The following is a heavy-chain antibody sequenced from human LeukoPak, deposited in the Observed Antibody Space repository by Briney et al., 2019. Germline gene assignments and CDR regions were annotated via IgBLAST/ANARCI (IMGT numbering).Heavy chain of an antibody. Sequence: PGGSLRLSCAASGFTFTSYAMNWVRLAPGKGLEWVSTISDSGSATYYADSVKGRFAISRDNSNNTLHVQMNSLKAEDTAVYYCAKGLLGGYQLYNWFDPWGQGTPVTVSS. D-gene: IGHD7-27*01. CDR3: AKGLLGGYQLYNWFDP. CDR2: ISDSGSAT. V-gene: IGHV3-23*01. CDR1: GFTFTSYA. J-gene: IGHJ5*02.